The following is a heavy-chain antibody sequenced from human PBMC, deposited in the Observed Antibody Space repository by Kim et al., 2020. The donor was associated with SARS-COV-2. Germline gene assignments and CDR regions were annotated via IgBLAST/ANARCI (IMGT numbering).Heavy chain of an antibody. D-gene: IGHD1-26*01. Sequence: GGSLRLSCAASGFTFSSYTMNWVRQAPGKGLEWVALISFDESDNHYVDSVKGRFTISRDNSKNTLYLQMNSLRDEDTAVYYCVKAGDSGSYKYFQHWGQGTLVTVSS. CDR1: GFTFSSYT. J-gene: IGHJ1*01. CDR2: ISFDESDN. V-gene: IGHV3-33*03. CDR3: VKAGDSGSYKYFQH.